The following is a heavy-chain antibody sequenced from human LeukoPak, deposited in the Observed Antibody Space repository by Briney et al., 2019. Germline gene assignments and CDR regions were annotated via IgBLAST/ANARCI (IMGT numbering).Heavy chain of an antibody. V-gene: IGHV1-69*06. CDR1: VGSFGSYA. CDR2: IIPIFGTA. CDR3: ARDPGSYYSEDYFDY. Sequence: GASVKVSCKASVGSFGSYAISWVRQAPGQGLEWMGGIIPIFGTANYAQKFQGRVTITADKSTSTAYMELSSLRSEDTAVYYCARDPGSYYSEDYFDYWGQGTLVTVSS. J-gene: IGHJ4*02. D-gene: IGHD1-26*01.